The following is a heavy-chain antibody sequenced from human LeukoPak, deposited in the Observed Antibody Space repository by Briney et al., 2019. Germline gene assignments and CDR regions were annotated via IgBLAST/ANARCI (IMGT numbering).Heavy chain of an antibody. CDR2: INPSGGST. CDR1: GYTFTSYY. D-gene: IGHD2-15*01. CDR3: ASDIVVVVAATQEVTDY. V-gene: IGHV1-46*01. Sequence: ASVKVSCKASGYTFTSYYTHWVRQAPGQGLEWMGIINPSGGSTSYAQKFQGRVTMTRDTSTSTVYMELSSLRSEDTAVYYCASDIVVVVAATQEVTDYWGQGTLVTVSS. J-gene: IGHJ4*02.